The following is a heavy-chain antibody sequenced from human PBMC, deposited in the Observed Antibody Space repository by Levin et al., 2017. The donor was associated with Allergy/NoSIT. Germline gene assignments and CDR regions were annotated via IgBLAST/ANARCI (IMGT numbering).Heavy chain of an antibody. CDR2: IWSDGSNK. V-gene: IGHV3-33*01. J-gene: IGHJ6*03. CDR1: GFTFNTYG. D-gene: IGHD2-2*02. CDR3: ARVFDTWYMDV. Sequence: PGGSLRLSCAASGFTFNTYGMHWVRQAPGKGLEWVALIWSDGSNKYYADSVKGRVTISRDNSKNTLYLQMNSLRAEDTAVYYCARVFDTWYMDVWGKGTTVTVSS.